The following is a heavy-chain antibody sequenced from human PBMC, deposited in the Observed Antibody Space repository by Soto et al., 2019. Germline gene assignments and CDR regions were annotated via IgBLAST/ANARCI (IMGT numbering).Heavy chain of an antibody. D-gene: IGHD4-17*01. CDR3: AREIHSYGDYATPNWFDP. CDR1: GGSIISSSYY. CDR2: INHSGST. V-gene: IGHV4-39*07. Sequence: SETLSLTCTVSGGSIISSSYYWGWIRQPPGKGLEWIGEINHSGSTYYNPSLKSRVTISVDTSKNQFSLKLSSVTAADTAVYYCAREIHSYGDYATPNWFDPWGQGTLVTVSS. J-gene: IGHJ5*02.